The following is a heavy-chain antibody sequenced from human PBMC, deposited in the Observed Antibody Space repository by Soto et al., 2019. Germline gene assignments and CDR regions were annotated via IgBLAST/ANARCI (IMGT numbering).Heavy chain of an antibody. V-gene: IGHV4-39*01. D-gene: IGHD3-3*01. CDR2: IHYSGST. J-gene: IGHJ6*02. CDR1: GGSISSSSYY. Sequence: QLQLQESGPGLVKPSETLSLTCTVSGGSISSSSYYWGWIRQPPGKGLEWIGSIHYSGSTYYNPSLKSRVTISVDTSKNQFSLKLSSVTAADTAVYYCARHNFLEWLFSHYYGMDVWGQGTTVTVSS. CDR3: ARHNFLEWLFSHYYGMDV.